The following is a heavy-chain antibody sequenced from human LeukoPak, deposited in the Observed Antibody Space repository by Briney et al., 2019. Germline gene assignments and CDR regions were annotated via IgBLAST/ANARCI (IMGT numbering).Heavy chain of an antibody. J-gene: IGHJ4*02. D-gene: IGHD2-15*01. CDR3: ARDIGNHFGGLDHYYYDY. CDR2: IYYSGST. V-gene: IGHV4-39*07. Sequence: SETLSLTCTVSGGSISSNSYYWGWIRQPPGKGLEWIGNIYYSGSTYYNPSLKSRVSMSIDTSKNQFSLKLSSVTAADAAVYYCARDIGNHFGGLDHYYYDYWGPGTLVTVSS. CDR1: GGSISSNSYY.